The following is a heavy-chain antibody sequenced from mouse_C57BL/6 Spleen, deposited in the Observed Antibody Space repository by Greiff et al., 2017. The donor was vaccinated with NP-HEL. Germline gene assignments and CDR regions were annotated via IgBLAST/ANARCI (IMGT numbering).Heavy chain of an antibody. CDR1: GFTFTDYY. CDR3: ARYKDEDYDGGALDY. Sequence: EVKLVESGGGLVQPGGSLSLSCAASGFTFTDYYMSWVRQPPGKALEWLGFIRNKANGYTTEYSASVKGRFTISRDNCQSILYLQMNALRAEDSATYYCARYKDEDYDGGALDYWGQGTTLTVSS. D-gene: IGHD2-4*01. J-gene: IGHJ2*01. V-gene: IGHV7-3*01. CDR2: IRNKANGYTT.